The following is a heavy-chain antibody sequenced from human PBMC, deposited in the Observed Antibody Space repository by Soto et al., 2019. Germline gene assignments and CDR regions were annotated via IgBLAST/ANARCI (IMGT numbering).Heavy chain of an antibody. CDR3: ARELVGYCISTSCYEGYWFDP. J-gene: IGHJ5*02. V-gene: IGHV4-30-2*01. D-gene: IGHD2-2*01. CDR1: GGSISSGGYS. CDR2: IYHSGST. Sequence: SETLSLTCAVSGGSISSGGYSWSWIRQPPGKGLEWIGYIYHSGSTYYNPSLKSRVTISVDRSKNQFSLKLSSVTAADTAVYYCARELVGYCISTSCYEGYWFDPWGQGTLVTVSS.